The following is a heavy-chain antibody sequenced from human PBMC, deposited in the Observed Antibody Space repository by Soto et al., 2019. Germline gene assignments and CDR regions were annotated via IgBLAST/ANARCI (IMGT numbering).Heavy chain of an antibody. J-gene: IGHJ6*04. Sequence: QVQLVQSGAEVKKPGSSVKVSCKASGGTFSSYAISWVRQAPGQGLEWMGGIIPIFGTANYAQKFQGRVTIPADESTSTAYMELSSLRSEDTAVYYCARGGYSYGSLVSYYYYGMDVWGKGTTVTVSS. V-gene: IGHV1-69*12. D-gene: IGHD5-18*01. CDR3: ARGGYSYGSLVSYYYYGMDV. CDR2: IIPIFGTA. CDR1: GGTFSSYA.